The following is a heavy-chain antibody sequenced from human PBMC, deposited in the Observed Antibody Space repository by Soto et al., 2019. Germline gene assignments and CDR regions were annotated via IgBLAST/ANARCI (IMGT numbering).Heavy chain of an antibody. D-gene: IGHD2-15*01. CDR2: ISPSSSTI. V-gene: IGHV3-48*04. CDR3: ERVGCSGGSCSSRGDFYYGMDV. J-gene: IGHJ6*02. CDR1: GFTFSSYS. Sequence: GGSLRLSCAASGFTFSSYSINWVRQAPGKGLEWVSYISPSSSTIYYADSVKGRFTISRDNAKNSLYLQMNSLRAEDTAVYYCERVGCSGGSCSSRGDFYYGMDVWGQGTTVTVSS.